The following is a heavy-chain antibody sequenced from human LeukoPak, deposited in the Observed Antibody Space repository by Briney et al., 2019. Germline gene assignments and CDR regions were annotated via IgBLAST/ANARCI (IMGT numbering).Heavy chain of an antibody. V-gene: IGHV1-69*04. CDR2: IIPILGIV. CDR3: ARGNYDRTAFVPYYFDS. D-gene: IGHD3-10*02. Sequence: SVKVSCKASGGTFSNFALSWVRQAPGHGLEWMGRIIPILGIVKYADNFQGRVSISAEKSTGTAYMEVSSLRPDDTAVYFCARGNYDRTAFVPYYFDSWGQGTLVTVSS. CDR1: GGTFSNFA. J-gene: IGHJ4*02.